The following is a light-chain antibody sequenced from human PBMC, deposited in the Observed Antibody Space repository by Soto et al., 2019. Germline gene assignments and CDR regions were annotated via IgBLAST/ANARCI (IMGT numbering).Light chain of an antibody. CDR1: QTISSY. Sequence: DIQMTQSPSSLSASVGDRVTMTYRASQTISSYLNWYQQKPGKAPNLLIYAASSLQSGVPSRFSGSGSGTDFTLTINSLQPEDFAIYYCQQTYSTPRTFGQGTKVEIK. V-gene: IGKV1-39*01. CDR3: QQTYSTPRT. CDR2: AAS. J-gene: IGKJ1*01.